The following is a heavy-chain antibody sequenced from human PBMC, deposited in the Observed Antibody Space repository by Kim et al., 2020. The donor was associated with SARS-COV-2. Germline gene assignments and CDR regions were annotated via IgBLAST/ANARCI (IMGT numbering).Heavy chain of an antibody. V-gene: IGHV3-30-3*02. J-gene: IGHJ6*02. D-gene: IGHD1-1*01. Sequence: GGSLRLSCAASGFTFSRYAMVWVRQAPGKGLECVAAISYDGSNKLYADSVKGRFTISRDNSRNTVDLQMDSLRAEDTAVYFCAKNWNLDVWGQGTTVIVSS. CDR2: ISYDGSNK. CDR3: AKNWNLDV. CDR1: GFTFSRYA.